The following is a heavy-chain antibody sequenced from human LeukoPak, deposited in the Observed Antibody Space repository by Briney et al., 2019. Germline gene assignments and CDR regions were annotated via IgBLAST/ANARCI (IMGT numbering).Heavy chain of an antibody. CDR1: GFTFSSYG. D-gene: IGHD2/OR15-2a*01. Sequence: GGSLRLSCAASGFTFSSYGMHWVRQAPGKGLEWEAVIWYDGSNKYYADSVKGRFTISRDNSKNTLYLQMNSLRAEDTAVYYCARGRTTDETYYYYGMDVWGQGTTVTVSS. CDR2: IWYDGSNK. J-gene: IGHJ6*02. CDR3: ARGRTTDETYYYYGMDV. V-gene: IGHV3-33*01.